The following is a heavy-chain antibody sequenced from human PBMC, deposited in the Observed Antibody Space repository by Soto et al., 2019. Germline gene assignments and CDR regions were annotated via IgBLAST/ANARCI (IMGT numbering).Heavy chain of an antibody. Sequence: GGSLRLSCAASGFTFISYAMSWVLQAPGKGLEWVSAISGSGGSTYYADSVKGRFTISRDNSKNTLYLQMNSLRAEDTAVYYCAKDWFGESFYHWGQGTLVTVSS. CDR1: GFTFISYA. J-gene: IGHJ5*02. CDR2: ISGSGGST. D-gene: IGHD3-10*01. V-gene: IGHV3-23*01. CDR3: AKDWFGESFYH.